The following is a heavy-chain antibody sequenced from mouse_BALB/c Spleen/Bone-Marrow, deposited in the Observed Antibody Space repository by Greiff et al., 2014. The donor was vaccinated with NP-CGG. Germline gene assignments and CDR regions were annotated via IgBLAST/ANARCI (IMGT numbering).Heavy chain of an antibody. CDR3: AIGWSSSRFAY. CDR2: INPNYDST. J-gene: IGHJ3*01. D-gene: IGHD1-1*01. V-gene: IGHV1-18*01. Sequence: EVQLQQSGAELVKPGASVKISCKASGYTFTDYNMDWVKQSHGKSLEWIGDINPNYDSTNYNQKFKGKASLTVDKSSSTAYMELRILTSEDTAVYYCAIGWSSSRFAYWGQGTLVTVSA. CDR1: GYTFTDYN.